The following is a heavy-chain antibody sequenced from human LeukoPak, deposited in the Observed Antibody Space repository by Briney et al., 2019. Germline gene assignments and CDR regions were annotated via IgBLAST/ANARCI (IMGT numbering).Heavy chain of an antibody. J-gene: IGHJ4*02. CDR1: GFTFSSYA. D-gene: IGHD1-1*01. CDR3: AKVVSGGKLERLVEYYFDY. CDR2: ISGSGGST. V-gene: IGHV3-23*01. Sequence: GGSLRLSCAASGFTFSSYATSWVRQAPGKGLEWVSAISGSGGSTYYADSVKGRFTISRDNPKNTLYLQMNSLRAEDTAVYYCAKVVSGGKLERLVEYYFDYWGQGTLVTVSS.